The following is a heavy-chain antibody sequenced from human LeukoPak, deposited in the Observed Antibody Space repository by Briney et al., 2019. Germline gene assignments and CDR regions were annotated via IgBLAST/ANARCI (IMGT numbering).Heavy chain of an antibody. CDR1: GYTFTGYY. Sequence: GASVKVSCKASGYTFTGYYMHWVRQAPGQGLEWMGWINPNSGGTNYAQKFQGRVTMTRDTSISTAYMELSSLRSEDTAVYYCARGRWFGIAFRFDYWGQGTLVTVSS. V-gene: IGHV1-2*02. CDR2: INPNSGGT. J-gene: IGHJ4*02. CDR3: ARGRWFGIAFRFDY. D-gene: IGHD6-13*01.